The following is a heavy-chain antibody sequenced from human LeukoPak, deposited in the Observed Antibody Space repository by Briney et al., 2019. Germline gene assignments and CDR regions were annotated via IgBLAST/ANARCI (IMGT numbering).Heavy chain of an antibody. CDR1: AFTFSSYG. CDR2: ISGDGRDI. CDR3: ATAAEDTRGHYQGFEY. V-gene: IGHV3-23*01. D-gene: IGHD3-22*01. J-gene: IGHJ4*02. Sequence: GGTLRLSCAASAFTFSSYGMSWVRQAPGKGLEWVSAISGDGRDIFYADAVKGRFTISRDNAKHSLYLEMNRLTADDTAFYYCATAAEDTRGHYQGFEYWGQGTLVTVSS.